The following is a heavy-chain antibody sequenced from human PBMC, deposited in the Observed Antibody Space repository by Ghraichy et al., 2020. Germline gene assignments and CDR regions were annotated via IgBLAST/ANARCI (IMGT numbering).Heavy chain of an antibody. J-gene: IGHJ2*01. CDR1: GGSISSYY. CDR3: ARGGGGYWYFDL. CDR2: IYYSGST. V-gene: IGHV4-59*01. D-gene: IGHD3-16*01. Sequence: PETLSLTCTVSGGSISSYYWSWIRQPPGKGLEWIGYIYYSGSTNYNPSLKSRVTISVDTSKNQFSLKLSSVTAADTAVYYCARGGGGYWYFDLWGRGTLVTVSS.